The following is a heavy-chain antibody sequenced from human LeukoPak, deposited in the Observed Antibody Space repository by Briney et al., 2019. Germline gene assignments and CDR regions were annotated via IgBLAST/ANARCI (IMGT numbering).Heavy chain of an antibody. CDR1: GFTVSSNY. J-gene: IGHJ6*02. CDR2: IYSGGST. CDR3: ARGESIAAANPYGMDV. V-gene: IGHV3-66*01. Sequence: GGSLRLSCAASGFTVSSNYMSWVRQAPGKGLEWVSVIYSGGSTYYVDSVKGRFTISRDNSKNTLYLQMNSLRAEDTTVHYCARGESIAAANPYGMDVWGQGTTVTVSS. D-gene: IGHD6-13*01.